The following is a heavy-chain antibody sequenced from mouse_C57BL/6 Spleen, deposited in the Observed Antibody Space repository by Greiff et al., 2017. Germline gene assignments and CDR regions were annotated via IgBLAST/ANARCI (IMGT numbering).Heavy chain of an antibody. V-gene: IGHV2-2*01. D-gene: IGHD2-5*01. CDR2: ICSGGST. CDR3: AREDYSNFPWFAY. J-gene: IGHJ3*01. CDR1: GFSLTSYG. Sequence: VKLQESGPGLVQPSQSLSISCTVSGFSLTSYGVHWVRQSPGKGLEWLGVICSGGSTDYNAAFISRLSISKDNSKSQVFFKMNSQQADDTAIYYCAREDYSNFPWFAYWGQGTLVTVSA.